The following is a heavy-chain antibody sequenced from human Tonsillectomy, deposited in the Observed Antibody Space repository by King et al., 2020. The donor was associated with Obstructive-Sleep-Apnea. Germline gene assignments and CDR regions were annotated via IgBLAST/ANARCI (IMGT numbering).Heavy chain of an antibody. D-gene: IGHD6-19*01. CDR2: FSCSGGWE. Sequence: QLVESGGGLVQPGGALRLFCSAPGLTFSRYAMSWGRQAPGKGREVVSVFSCSGGWECYADSVKGRFTTSRDNSKNTLYLQMNSLRAEDTAVYYCAKDRKNIAVAGTDLWGQGTLVTVSS. CDR1: GLTFSRYA. V-gene: IGHV3-23*04. J-gene: IGHJ4*02. CDR3: AKDRKNIAVAGTDL.